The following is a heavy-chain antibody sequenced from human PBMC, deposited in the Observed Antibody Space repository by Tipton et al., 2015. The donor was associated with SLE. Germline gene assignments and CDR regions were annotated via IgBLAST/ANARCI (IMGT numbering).Heavy chain of an antibody. Sequence: TLSLTCTVSGGSISSSSYYWGWIRQPPGKGLEWIGRIYYSGSSYYNPSLQSRVTISADTSKNQFSLRLSSVTAADTAVYYCATWGVGGTTPLANWGRGTLVTVSS. CDR2: IYYSGSS. CDR3: ATWGVGGTTPLAN. CDR1: GGSISSSSYY. V-gene: IGHV4-39*07. D-gene: IGHD1-14*01. J-gene: IGHJ4*02.